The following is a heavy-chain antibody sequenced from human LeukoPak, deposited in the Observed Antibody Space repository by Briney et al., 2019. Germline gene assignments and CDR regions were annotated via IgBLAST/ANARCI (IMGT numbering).Heavy chain of an antibody. CDR1: GSSISSSSYY. CDR3: ARLFDREGYDY. V-gene: IGHV4-39*01. D-gene: IGHD1-26*01. CDR2: IYYSGST. Sequence: SETLSLTCTVSGSSISSSSYYWGWIRQPPGKGLDWIGSIYYSGSTYYNPSLKSRVTISVDTSENQFSLKLSSVTAADAAVYYCARLFDREGYDYWGQGTLVTVSS. J-gene: IGHJ4*02.